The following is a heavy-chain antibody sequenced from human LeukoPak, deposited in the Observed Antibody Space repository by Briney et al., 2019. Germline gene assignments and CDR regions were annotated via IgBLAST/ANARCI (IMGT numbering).Heavy chain of an antibody. CDR2: ILYDGSRN. V-gene: IGHV3-30*02. J-gene: IGHJ4*02. CDR3: AKDAHWSFDY. Sequence: GGSLRLSCAASGFSFSTNNIHWVRQAPGRGLEWVAFILYDGSRNYFADSVEGRFTISRDNPKNTVDLQMNSLRVEDTAVYYCAKDAHWSFDYWGQRTLVTVSS. CDR1: GFSFSTNN. D-gene: IGHD1-1*01.